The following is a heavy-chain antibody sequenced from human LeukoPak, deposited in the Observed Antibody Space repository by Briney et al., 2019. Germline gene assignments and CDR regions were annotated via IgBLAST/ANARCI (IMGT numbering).Heavy chain of an antibody. CDR1: GGSISSYY. Sequence: SETLSLTCTVSGGSISSYYWSWIRQPPGKGLERSGYIYYSGSTNYNPSLKSRVTISVDTSKNQFSLKLSSVTAADTAVYYCASRYYDSSGYYGLDYWGQGTLVTVSS. J-gene: IGHJ4*02. V-gene: IGHV4-59*01. D-gene: IGHD3-22*01. CDR3: ASRYYDSSGYYGLDY. CDR2: IYYSGST.